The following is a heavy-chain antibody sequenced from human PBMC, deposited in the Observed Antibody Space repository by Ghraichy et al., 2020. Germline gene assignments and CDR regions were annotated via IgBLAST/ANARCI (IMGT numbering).Heavy chain of an antibody. CDR3: SRDLWDMSNHFGVRSARAFDI. V-gene: IGHV4-59*01. CDR2: IFYSGST. J-gene: IGHJ3*02. D-gene: IGHD2-15*01. Sequence: EWIGYIFYSGSTNDSPSLKSRVTMSIDTSKNQFSLSLSSVTAADTAIYYCSRDLWDMSNHFGVRSARAFDIWGQGT.